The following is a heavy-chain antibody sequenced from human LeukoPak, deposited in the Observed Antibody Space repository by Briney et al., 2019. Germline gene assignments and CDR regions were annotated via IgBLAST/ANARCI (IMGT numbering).Heavy chain of an antibody. CDR3: ARSPLVLLWFGEPNNWFDP. CDR1: GYTFTGYY. CDR2: INPNSGGT. J-gene: IGHJ5*02. Sequence: ASVKVSCKASGYTFTGYYMHWVRQAPGQGLEWMGWINPNSGGTNYAQKFQGRVTMTRDTSISSAYMELSRLRSDDTAVYYCARSPLVLLWFGEPNNWFDPWGQGTLVTVSS. V-gene: IGHV1-2*02. D-gene: IGHD3-10*01.